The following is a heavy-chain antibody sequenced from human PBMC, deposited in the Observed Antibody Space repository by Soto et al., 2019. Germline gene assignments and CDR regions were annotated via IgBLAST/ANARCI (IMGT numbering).Heavy chain of an antibody. D-gene: IGHD1-1*01. CDR1: GFTFSSYS. Sequence: EVQLVESGGGLVKPGGSLRLSCAASGFTFSSYSMNWVRQAPGKGLEWVSSISSSSSYIYYADSVKGRFTISRDNAKNSLYLQMNSLRAEDTAVYYCARDRRTTGTTLDYWGQGTLVTVSS. J-gene: IGHJ4*02. CDR3: ARDRRTTGTTLDY. V-gene: IGHV3-21*01. CDR2: ISSSSSYI.